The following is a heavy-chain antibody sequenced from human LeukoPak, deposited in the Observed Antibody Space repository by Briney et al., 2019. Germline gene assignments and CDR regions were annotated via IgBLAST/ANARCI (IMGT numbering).Heavy chain of an antibody. CDR2: INQDGSEG. CDR1: GFTFSHHW. CDR3: VKRDSSGWYDY. Sequence: TGGSLRLSCEASGFTFSHHWMSWVRQAPGKGLEWVANINQDGSEGYYVDSVKGRFTISRDNDKNSLYLQMSSLRGEDTAVYYCVKRDSSGWYDYWGQGTLVTVSS. J-gene: IGHJ4*02. D-gene: IGHD6-19*01. V-gene: IGHV3-7*02.